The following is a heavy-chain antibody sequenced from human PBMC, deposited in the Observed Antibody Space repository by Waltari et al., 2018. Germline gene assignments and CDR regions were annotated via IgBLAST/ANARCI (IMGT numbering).Heavy chain of an antibody. CDR3: TSDTSRWDDYYSDY. J-gene: IGHJ4*02. V-gene: IGHV3-73*01. Sequence: EVQLVASGGGLVHPGGSLKLSCTASGFTFGDSATHWVRQASGKGLEWVGRIKSKANNYATMYGASVKGRFTISRDDSTNTAYLQMNSLKSDDTAVYYCTSDTSRWDDYYSDYWGQGTLVTVSS. CDR1: GFTFGDSA. D-gene: IGHD1-1*01. CDR2: IKSKANNYAT.